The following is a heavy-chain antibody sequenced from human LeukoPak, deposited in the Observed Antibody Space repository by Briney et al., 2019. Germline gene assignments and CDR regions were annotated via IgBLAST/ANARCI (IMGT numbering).Heavy chain of an antibody. CDR2: ISKSGSTI. CDR3: ARDHLGYSFDY. J-gene: IGHJ4*02. CDR1: GFTFSSYE. Sequence: QSGGSLRLSCAASGFTFSSYEMNWVRQAPGKGLEWVSYISKSGSTIYYADSVKGRFTISRDNAKNSLYLQMNSLRADDTAVYYCARDHLGYSFDYWGQGTLVTVSS. V-gene: IGHV3-48*03.